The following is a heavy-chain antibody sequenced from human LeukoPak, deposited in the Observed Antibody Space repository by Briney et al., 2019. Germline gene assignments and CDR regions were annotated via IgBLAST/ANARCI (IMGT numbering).Heavy chain of an antibody. CDR2: IRDSGEA. D-gene: IGHD3/OR15-3a*01. CDR1: GFRVSDCY. J-gene: IGHJ5*02. V-gene: IGHV3-66*03. CDR3: ARDRAANQDWVEFDP. Sequence: PGGSLRLSCAVSGFRVSDCYMSWVRQAPGKGLEWVGLIRDSGEAFYADFARGRFAISRDESENTLYLQMNSLGVEDTAVYFCARDRAANQDWVEFDPWGQGTPVIVSS.